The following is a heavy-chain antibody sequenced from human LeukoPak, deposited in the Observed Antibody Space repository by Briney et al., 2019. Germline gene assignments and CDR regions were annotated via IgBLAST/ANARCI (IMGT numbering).Heavy chain of an antibody. J-gene: IGHJ3*02. D-gene: IGHD2-2*02. CDR2: ISGSGGST. CDR1: GFTFSSYA. V-gene: IGHV3-23*01. CDR3: AKGIVVVPAAIPWRRRGDAFDI. Sequence: GGSLRLSCAASGFTFSSYAMSWVRQAPGKGLEWVSAISGSGGSTYYADSVKGRFTISRDNSKHTLYLQMNSLRAEDTAVYYCAKGIVVVPAAIPWRRRGDAFDIWGQGTMVTVSS.